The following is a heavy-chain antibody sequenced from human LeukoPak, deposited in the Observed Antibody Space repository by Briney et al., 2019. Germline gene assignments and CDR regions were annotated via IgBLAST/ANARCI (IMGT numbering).Heavy chain of an antibody. CDR3: ARRGTGHGMDV. V-gene: IGHV3-7*01. D-gene: IGHD1-1*01. CDR2: INQDGGEK. CDR1: GFTVGSYW. Sequence: GGSLRLSCAASGFTVGSYWMSWVRQAPGKGLEWVANINQDGGEKYYVDSVRGRFTISRDNAKNSLYLQMDSLRAEDTAVYYCARRGTGHGMDVWGQGTTVIVSS. J-gene: IGHJ6*02.